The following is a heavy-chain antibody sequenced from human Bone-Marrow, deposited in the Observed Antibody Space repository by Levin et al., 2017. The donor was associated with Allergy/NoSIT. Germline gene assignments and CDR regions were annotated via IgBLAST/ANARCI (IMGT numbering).Heavy chain of an antibody. CDR3: AKDSYSNYFEGYFQH. D-gene: IGHD4-11*01. J-gene: IGHJ1*01. CDR2: ISWNSGSV. V-gene: IGHV3-9*01. Sequence: AGGSLRLSCAASGCTFNDYAMHWVRQVPGKGLEWVSGISWNSGSVAYADSVKGRFTISRDNAKNSLYLQMNSLRAEDTALYYCAKDSYSNYFEGYFQHWGQGTLVTV. CDR1: GCTFNDYA.